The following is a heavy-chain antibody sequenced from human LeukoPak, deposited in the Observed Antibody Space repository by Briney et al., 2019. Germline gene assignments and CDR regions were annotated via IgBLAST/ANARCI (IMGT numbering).Heavy chain of an antibody. CDR2: IYHSGST. CDR3: ATGYYMDV. V-gene: IGHV4-38-2*02. Sequence: SETLSLTCTVSGYSISSSYYWGWIRQPPGKGLEWIGSIYHSGSTYYNPSLKSRVTISVDMSKNQFSLKLSSVTAADTAVYYCATGYYMDVWGKGTTVTVSS. CDR1: GYSISSSYY. J-gene: IGHJ6*03.